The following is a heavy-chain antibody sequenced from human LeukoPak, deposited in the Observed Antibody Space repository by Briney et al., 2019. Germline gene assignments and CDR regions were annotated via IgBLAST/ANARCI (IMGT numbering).Heavy chain of an antibody. D-gene: IGHD3-22*01. CDR1: GFTFSSYG. CDR2: ISYDGSNQ. Sequence: PGGSLRLSCAASGFTFSSYGMHWVRQAPGKGLEWVAVISYDGSNQYYADSVKGRFTISRDNSKNTLYLQMNSLRAEDTAVYYCAKIITMIPFDYWGQGTLVTVSS. CDR3: AKIITMIPFDY. V-gene: IGHV3-30*18. J-gene: IGHJ4*02.